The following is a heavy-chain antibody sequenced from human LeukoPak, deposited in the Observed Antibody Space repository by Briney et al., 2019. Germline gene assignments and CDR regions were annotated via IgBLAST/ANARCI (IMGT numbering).Heavy chain of an antibody. Sequence: GGSLRLSCAVSGFTLSSSWMTWVRQAPGKGLEWVATIKEDGSEKYYADSVKGRFTISRDNAKNSLYLQMNSLRAEDTAVYFCARDRISSWGKGTTVTVSS. D-gene: IGHD3-10*01. CDR2: IKEDGSEK. V-gene: IGHV3-7*01. CDR1: GFTLSSSW. J-gene: IGHJ6*04. CDR3: ARDRISS.